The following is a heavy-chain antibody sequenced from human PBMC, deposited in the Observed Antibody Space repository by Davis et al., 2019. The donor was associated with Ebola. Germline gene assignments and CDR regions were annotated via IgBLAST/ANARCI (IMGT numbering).Heavy chain of an antibody. Sequence: MPSETLSLTCAVYGGSFSGYYWSWIRQPPGKGLEWIGEINHSGSTNCNPSLKSRVTISVDTSKNQFSLKLSSVTAADTAVYYCARGRGYYYYGMDVWGQGTTVTVSS. CDR1: GGSFSGYY. CDR2: INHSGST. J-gene: IGHJ6*02. V-gene: IGHV4-34*01. D-gene: IGHD3-10*01. CDR3: ARGRGYYYYGMDV.